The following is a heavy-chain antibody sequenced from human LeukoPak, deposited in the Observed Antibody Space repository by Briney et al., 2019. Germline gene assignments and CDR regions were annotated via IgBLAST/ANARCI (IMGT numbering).Heavy chain of an antibody. V-gene: IGHV1-69*06. CDR1: GYTFTSYG. D-gene: IGHD5-18*01. CDR3: ARGGRDVDTAMAAPYNWFDP. Sequence: ASVKVSCKASGYTFTSYGISWVRQAPGQGLEWMGGIIPIFGTANYAQKFQGRVTITADKSTSTAYMELSSLRSEDTAVYYCARGGRDVDTAMAAPYNWFDPWGQGTLVTVSS. CDR2: IIPIFGTA. J-gene: IGHJ5*02.